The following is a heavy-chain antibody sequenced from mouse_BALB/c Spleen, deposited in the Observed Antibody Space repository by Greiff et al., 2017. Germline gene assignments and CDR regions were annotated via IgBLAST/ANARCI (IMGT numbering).Heavy chain of an antibody. J-gene: IGHJ3*01. CDR1: GFNIKDYY. V-gene: IGHV14-4*02. Sequence: VQLKESGAELVRSGASVKLSCTASGFNIKDYYMHWVKQRPEQGLEWIGWIDPENGDTEYAPKFQGKATMTADTSSNTAYLQLSSLTSEDTAVYYCNAYTTATGFAYWGQGTLVTVSA. CDR3: NAYTTATGFAY. CDR2: IDPENGDT. D-gene: IGHD1-2*01.